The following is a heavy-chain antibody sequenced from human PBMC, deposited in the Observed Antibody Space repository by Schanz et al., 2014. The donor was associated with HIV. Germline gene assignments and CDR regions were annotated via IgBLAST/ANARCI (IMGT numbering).Heavy chain of an antibody. CDR2: MNPNRGNA. D-gene: IGHD3-22*01. Sequence: QVQLVQSGAEVREPGASVKVSCKASGYTFNTYDINWVRQAPGQGLEWMGWMNPNRGNAGFAQTFQGRVTLTRDTSITTAYMELTSLRPEDTAVYYCASHGEGITMIVVVNGGYYGMDVWGQGTTVTVSS. CDR1: GYTFNTYD. J-gene: IGHJ6*02. CDR3: ASHGEGITMIVVVNGGYYGMDV. V-gene: IGHV1-8*01.